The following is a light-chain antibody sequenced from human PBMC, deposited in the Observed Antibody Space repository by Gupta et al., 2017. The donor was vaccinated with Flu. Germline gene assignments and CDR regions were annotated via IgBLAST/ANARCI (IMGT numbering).Light chain of an antibody. CDR2: GAS. CDR1: QSVHNDY. Sequence: TLSLSPGERATTPCRASQSVHNDYLAWYQQKPGQPPVLLIYGASRKATGSPDRFSGSGSGTDFTLNINGVEPEDFAVYYCHQDSNSPWTFGQGTKV. CDR3: HQDSNSPWT. J-gene: IGKJ1*01. V-gene: IGKV3-20*01.